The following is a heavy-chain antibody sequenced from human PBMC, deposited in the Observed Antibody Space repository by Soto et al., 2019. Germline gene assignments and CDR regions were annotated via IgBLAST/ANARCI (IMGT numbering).Heavy chain of an antibody. J-gene: IGHJ3*02. Sequence: QVQLQESGPGLVKPSETLSLTCTVSGGSISSYYWSWIRQPPGKGLEWIGYIYYSGSTNYNPSLKSRVTISVDTSKNQFSLKLSSVTAADTAVYYCARDPHYYDSSGYYYAGDAFDIWGQGTMVTVSS. D-gene: IGHD3-22*01. CDR3: ARDPHYYDSSGYYYAGDAFDI. CDR1: GGSISSYY. V-gene: IGHV4-59*01. CDR2: IYYSGST.